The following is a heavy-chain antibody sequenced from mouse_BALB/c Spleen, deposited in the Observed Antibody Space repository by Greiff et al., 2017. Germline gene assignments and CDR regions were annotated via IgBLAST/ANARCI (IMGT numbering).Heavy chain of an antibody. CDR3: ARSGSMITLDY. CDR2: ISSGSSTI. Sequence: DVMLVESGGGLVQPGGSRKLSCAASGFTFSSFGMHWVRQAPEKGLEWVAYISSGSSTIYYADTVKGRFTISRDNPKNTLFLQMTSLRSEDTAMYYCARSGSMITLDYWGQGTTLTVSS. J-gene: IGHJ2*01. V-gene: IGHV5-17*02. D-gene: IGHD2-4*01. CDR1: GFTFSSFG.